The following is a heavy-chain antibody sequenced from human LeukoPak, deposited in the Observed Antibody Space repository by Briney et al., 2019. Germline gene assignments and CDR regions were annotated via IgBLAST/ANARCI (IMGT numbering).Heavy chain of an antibody. D-gene: IGHD2-2*01. J-gene: IGHJ4*02. V-gene: IGHV4-59*01. Sequence: SETLSLTCTVSGDSIDSYYWSWIRQPPGKGLEWIGYIYHTGSTEYHPSLKSRVTISLDTSKNQFSLKLTSVTAADTAVYYCARVYQSAEYYFDYWGQGNLVSVSS. CDR1: GDSIDSYY. CDR3: ARVYQSAEYYFDY. CDR2: IYHTGST.